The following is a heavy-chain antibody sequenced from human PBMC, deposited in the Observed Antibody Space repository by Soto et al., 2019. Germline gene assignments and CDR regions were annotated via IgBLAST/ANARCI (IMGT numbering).Heavy chain of an antibody. CDR2: IYGSDDK. V-gene: IGHV2-5*01. D-gene: IGHD1-1*01. CDR3: ARRYDPYYFDY. Sequence: SGPTLVNPTQTLTLTCTFSGFSLTTSAVAVGWIRQPPGKALEWLAIIYGSDDKFYSPSLKSGLNITKDTSTNQVVLTMTNMVPVDTATYYCARRYDPYYFDYWGQGTLVTVSS. J-gene: IGHJ4*02. CDR1: GFSLTTSAVA.